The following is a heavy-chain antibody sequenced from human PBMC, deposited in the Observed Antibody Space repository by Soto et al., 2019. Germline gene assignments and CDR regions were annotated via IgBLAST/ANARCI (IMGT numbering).Heavy chain of an antibody. Sequence: GGSLRLSCAASGFTFISYAMSWVRQAPGKGLEWVSAISGSGVNTYYGDSVKGRFTISRDNSKNTLYLQMNSLGAEDTAVYYCAKDLNPRGYCSSTSCYGEIDYWGQGTLVTVSS. D-gene: IGHD2-2*03. CDR3: AKDLNPRGYCSSTSCYGEIDY. CDR1: GFTFISYA. J-gene: IGHJ4*02. V-gene: IGHV3-23*01. CDR2: ISGSGVNT.